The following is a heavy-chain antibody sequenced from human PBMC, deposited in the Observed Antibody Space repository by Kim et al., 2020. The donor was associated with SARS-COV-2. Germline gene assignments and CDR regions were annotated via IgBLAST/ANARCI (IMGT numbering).Heavy chain of an antibody. J-gene: IGHJ5*01. V-gene: IGHV4-4*02. CDR3: ARADLDSSEFDS. D-gene: IGHD6-25*01. CDR2: T. Sequence: TNYKPSLESRVTRSVDKSKNKYSLNLSCVTAADTAVYYCARADLDSSEFDSWGHGILVTVSS.